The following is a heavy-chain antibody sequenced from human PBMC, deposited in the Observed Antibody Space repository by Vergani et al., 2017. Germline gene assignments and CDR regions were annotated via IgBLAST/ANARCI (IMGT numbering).Heavy chain of an antibody. J-gene: IGHJ6*02. D-gene: IGHD3-3*01. CDR2: INVDGSSP. V-gene: IGHV3-74*01. CDR3: ARGAQLRFLEWSLYYYGMDV. CDR1: GFTFSSYW. Sequence: EVQLVESGGGLVQPGGSLRLSCAASGFTFSSYWMHWVRQAPGKGLVWVSRINVDGSSPSYADSVKGRFTISRDNAKNTLYLQMNSLRAEDTAVYYCARGAQLRFLEWSLYYYGMDVWGQGTTVTVSS.